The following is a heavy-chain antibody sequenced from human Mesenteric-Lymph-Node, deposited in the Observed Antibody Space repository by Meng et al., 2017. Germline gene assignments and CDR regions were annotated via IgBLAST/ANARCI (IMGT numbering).Heavy chain of an antibody. CDR2: ISRGANSG. J-gene: IGHJ4*02. Sequence: GESLKISCATSGFSFSPYWMHWVRQAPGKGLEWISYISRGANSGYYADSVRGRFTISRDNAKNSLYLQMSNLRAEDSAIYYCARVPALLYFADSYYFDSWGRGALVTVSS. D-gene: IGHD2-8*01. CDR1: GFSFSPYW. CDR3: ARVPALLYFADSYYFDS. V-gene: IGHV3-48*04.